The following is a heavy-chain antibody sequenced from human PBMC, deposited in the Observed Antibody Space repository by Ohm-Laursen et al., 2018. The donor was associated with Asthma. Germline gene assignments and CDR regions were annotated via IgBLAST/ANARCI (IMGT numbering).Heavy chain of an antibody. Sequence: ASVKVSCKASGYTFTNYGFSWVRQAPGQGLEWMGWISGNNGNTNYAQKLQGRVTMTTDTSTNTAYMELRSLRSDDTAVYHCARDATGGSYDYWGQGTLVTVSS. CDR1: GYTFTNYG. CDR2: ISGNNGNT. CDR3: ARDATGGSYDY. J-gene: IGHJ4*02. V-gene: IGHV1-18*04. D-gene: IGHD3-10*01.